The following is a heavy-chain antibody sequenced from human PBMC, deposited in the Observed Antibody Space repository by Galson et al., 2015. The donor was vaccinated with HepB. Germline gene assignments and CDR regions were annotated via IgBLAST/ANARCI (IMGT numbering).Heavy chain of an antibody. J-gene: IGHJ6*02. D-gene: IGHD1-26*01. CDR2: ISYDGRNQ. V-gene: IGHV3-30*18. CDR1: GFTFSNYG. Sequence: SLRLSCAASGFTFSNYGMHWVRQAPGKGLEWVAVISYDGRNQYYAESVKGRFTISRENSKNTVFLQMNSLQVEDTAVFYCAKEQRYSESYFDAFYHNGMDAWGQGTTVTVSS. CDR3: AKEQRYSESYFDAFYHNGMDA.